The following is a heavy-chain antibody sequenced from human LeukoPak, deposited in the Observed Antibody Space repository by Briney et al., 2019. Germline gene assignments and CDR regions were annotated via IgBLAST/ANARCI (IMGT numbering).Heavy chain of an antibody. CDR2: MNPNSGNT. Sequence: ASVKVSCKASGYTFTNYAMNWVRQAPGQGLEWMGWMNPNSGNTGYAQKFQGRVTMTRNTSISTAYVELSSLRSEDTAVYYCARGALSGWLLNGDAFDIWGQGTMVTVSS. V-gene: IGHV1-8*02. J-gene: IGHJ3*02. CDR3: ARGALSGWLLNGDAFDI. D-gene: IGHD2-21*02. CDR1: GYTFTNYA.